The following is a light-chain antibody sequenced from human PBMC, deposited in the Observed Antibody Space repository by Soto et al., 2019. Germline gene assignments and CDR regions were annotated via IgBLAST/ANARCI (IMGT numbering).Light chain of an antibody. Sequence: QSVLTQPASVSGSPGQSITISCTGTSSDIGNYDFVSWYQQVPGTAPKAMIYEVSRRPSGVSNRFSGYKSGNTASLTISGLQAEDEAYYYCSSYTTSTSFILFGGGTKLTVL. CDR2: EVS. J-gene: IGLJ2*01. CDR3: SSYTTSTSFIL. CDR1: SSDIGNYDF. V-gene: IGLV2-14*01.